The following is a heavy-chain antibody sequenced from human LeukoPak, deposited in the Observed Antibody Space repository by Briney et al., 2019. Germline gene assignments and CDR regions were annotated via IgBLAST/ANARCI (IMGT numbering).Heavy chain of an antibody. J-gene: IGHJ5*02. CDR1: GGSFSGYY. CDR3: ARCLQIKKIYGSGNIYWFDP. V-gene: IGHV4-34*01. Sequence: PSETLSLTCAVYGGSFSGYYWSWIRQPPGKGLEWIGEISHSGSTNYNPSLKSRVTISVDTSKNQFSLKLSSVTAADTAVYYCARCLQIKKIYGSGNIYWFDPWGQGTLVTVSS. D-gene: IGHD3-10*01. CDR2: ISHSGST.